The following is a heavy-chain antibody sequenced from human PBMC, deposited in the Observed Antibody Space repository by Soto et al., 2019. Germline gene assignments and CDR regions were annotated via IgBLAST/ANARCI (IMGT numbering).Heavy chain of an antibody. Sequence: NPSETLSLTCTVSGGSISSYYWSWIRQPPGKGLEWIGYIYYSGSTNYNPSLKSRVTISVDTSKNQFSLKLSSVTAADTAVYYCAREDYYDSGTYYYYYGMDVWGQGTTVTVSS. CDR1: GGSISSYY. CDR3: AREDYYDSGTYYYYYGMDV. D-gene: IGHD3-10*01. V-gene: IGHV4-59*12. J-gene: IGHJ6*02. CDR2: IYYSGST.